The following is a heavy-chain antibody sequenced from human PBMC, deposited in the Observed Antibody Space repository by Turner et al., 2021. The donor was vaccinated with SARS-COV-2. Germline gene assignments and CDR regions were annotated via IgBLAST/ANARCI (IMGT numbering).Heavy chain of an antibody. J-gene: IGHJ4*02. CDR3: ARDGKWEPLDY. V-gene: IGHV1-69*10. Sequence: QVQLVQSGAEVKKPGSSVKVSCKASGGTFSSYAISWVRQAPGQGLEWMGGIIPILGIANYAQKFQGRVTITADKTRSSAYMELSSLRSEDTAVYYCARDGKWEPLDYWGQGTLVTVSS. CDR2: IIPILGIA. D-gene: IGHD1-26*01. CDR1: GGTFSSYA.